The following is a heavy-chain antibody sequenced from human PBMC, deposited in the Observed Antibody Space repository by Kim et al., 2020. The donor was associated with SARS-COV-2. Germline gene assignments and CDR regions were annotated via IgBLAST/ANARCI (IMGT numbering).Heavy chain of an antibody. J-gene: IGHJ5*02. Sequence: SETLSLTCAVYGGSFSGYYWSWIRQPPGKGLEWIGEINHSGSTNYNPSLKSRVTISVDTSKNQFSLKLSSVTAADTAVYYCARVYGSGSSWGWFDPWGQGTLVTVSS. V-gene: IGHV4-34*01. D-gene: IGHD3-10*01. CDR1: GGSFSGYY. CDR2: INHSGST. CDR3: ARVYGSGSSWGWFDP.